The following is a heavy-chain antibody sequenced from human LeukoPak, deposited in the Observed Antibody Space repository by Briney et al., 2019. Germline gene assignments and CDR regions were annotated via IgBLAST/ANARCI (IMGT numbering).Heavy chain of an antibody. J-gene: IGHJ4*02. D-gene: IGHD3-9*01. Sequence: PGKSLRLSCAASGFTFSSYVMHWVRQAPGKGLEWVAVISYDGSNKYYADSVKGRFTISRDNSKNTLYLQMNSLRAEDTAVYYCARDQVGDILTGTYYFDYWGQGTLVTVSS. CDR2: ISYDGSNK. CDR1: GFTFSSYV. V-gene: IGHV3-30-3*01. CDR3: ARDQVGDILTGTYYFDY.